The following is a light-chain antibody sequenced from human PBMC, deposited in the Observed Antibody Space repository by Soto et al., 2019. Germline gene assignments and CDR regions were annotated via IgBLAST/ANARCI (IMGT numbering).Light chain of an antibody. CDR2: DNN. CDR3: GTWDTSLSAGV. J-gene: IGLJ2*01. CDR1: SSNIGNNY. V-gene: IGLV1-51*01. Sequence: QSVLTQPPSVSAAPGQTVTISCSGVSSNIGNNYISWYQQVPGKVPKLLIYDNNKRPSGIPDRFSGSKSGTSATLGITGLQTGDEADYYCGTWDTSLSAGVFGGGTKLTVL.